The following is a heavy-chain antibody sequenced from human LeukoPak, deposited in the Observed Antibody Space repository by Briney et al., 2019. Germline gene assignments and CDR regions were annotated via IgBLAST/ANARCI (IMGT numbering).Heavy chain of an antibody. CDR3: ASRENNYGLGD. CDR2: ISSNGGST. CDR1: GFTFSSYA. V-gene: IGHV3-64*04. J-gene: IGHJ1*01. Sequence: PGGSLRLSGSASGFTFSSYAMHWVRKAPGKGLEYVSAISSNGGSTYYGDSVKGRFTISRDNSKNTLYLQMNSLRAEDTAVYFCASRENNYGLGDWGQGTLVTVSS. D-gene: IGHD3-10*01.